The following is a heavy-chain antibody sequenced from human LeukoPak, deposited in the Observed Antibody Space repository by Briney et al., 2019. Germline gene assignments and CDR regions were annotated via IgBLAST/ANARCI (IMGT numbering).Heavy chain of an antibody. CDR3: ASGPVYYDSSGSPYYYYYMDV. D-gene: IGHD3-22*01. CDR1: GYSFTNYW. V-gene: IGHV5-51*01. J-gene: IGHJ6*03. CDR2: IYPGDSDT. Sequence: GESLKISCKGSGYSFTNYWIGWVRQMPGKGLEWMGIIYPGDSDTRYSPSFQGQVTISADKSISTAYLQWSSLKASDTAMYYCASGPVYYDSSGSPYYYYYMDVWGKGTTVTVSS.